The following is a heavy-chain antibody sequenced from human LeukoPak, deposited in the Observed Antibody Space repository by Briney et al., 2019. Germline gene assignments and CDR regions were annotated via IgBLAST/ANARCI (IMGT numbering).Heavy chain of an antibody. J-gene: IGHJ6*03. Sequence: SETLSLTCAVYGGSFSGYYWSWIRQPPGKGLEWIGEINHSGSTNYNPSLKSRVTISVDTSKNQFSLEPSSVTAADTAVYYCARAEEGYCSSTSCYRGHYYYYYMDVWGKGTTVTVSS. CDR1: GGSFSGYY. CDR2: INHSGST. D-gene: IGHD2-2*02. V-gene: IGHV4-34*01. CDR3: ARAEEGYCSSTSCYRGHYYYYYMDV.